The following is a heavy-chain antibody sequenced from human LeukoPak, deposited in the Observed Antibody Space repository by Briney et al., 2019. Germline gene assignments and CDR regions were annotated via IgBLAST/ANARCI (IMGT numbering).Heavy chain of an antibody. CDR1: GFSFSDYN. CDR2: ITTSSTYI. V-gene: IGHV3-21*01. J-gene: IGHJ5*02. CDR3: ARAWES. D-gene: IGHD1-26*01. Sequence: KPGGSLRLSCAASGFSFSDYNMNWVRQAPGKALEWVSSITTSSTYIYYGDSVKGRFTISRDNAKNSLYLQMNSLRAEDTAVYYCARAWESWGQGTLVTVSS.